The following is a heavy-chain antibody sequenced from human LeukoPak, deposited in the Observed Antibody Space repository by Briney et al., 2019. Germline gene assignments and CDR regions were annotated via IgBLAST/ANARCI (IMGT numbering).Heavy chain of an antibody. CDR2: IYYSGST. D-gene: IGHD5-18*01. J-gene: IGHJ6*03. CDR1: GGSISSSSYY. Sequence: SETLSLTCTVSGGSISSSSYYWGWIRQPPGKGLEWIGSIYYSGSTYYNPSLKSRVTISVDTSKNQFSLKLSSVTAADTAVYYCAGYSYGNYYYYYMDVWGKGTTVTVSS. V-gene: IGHV4-39*07. CDR3: AGYSYGNYYYYYMDV.